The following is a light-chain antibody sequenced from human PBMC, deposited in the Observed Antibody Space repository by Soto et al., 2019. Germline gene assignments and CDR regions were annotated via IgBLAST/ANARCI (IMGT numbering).Light chain of an antibody. CDR3: GSYTSSGNYV. J-gene: IGLJ1*01. V-gene: IGLV2-14*01. CDR2: DVS. CDR1: SSDVGAYNF. Sequence: QSALTQPASVSGSPGQSIAISCTGTSSDVGAYNFVSWYQQHPGKAPKLMIYDVSNRPSGVSNRFSGSKSGNTASLTISGLQAEDEADYYCGSYTSSGNYVFGTGTKVTVL.